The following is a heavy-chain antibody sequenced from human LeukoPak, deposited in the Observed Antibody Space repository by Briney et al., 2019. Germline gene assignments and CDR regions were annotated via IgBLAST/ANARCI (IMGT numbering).Heavy chain of an antibody. CDR3: ARQVDIVVVVAATHPFDY. V-gene: IGHV4-59*08. CDR1: GGSISSYY. CDR2: IYYSGST. J-gene: IGHJ4*02. Sequence: SETLSLTCTVSGGSISSYYWSWIRQPPGKGLEWIGYIYYSGSTNYNPSLKSRVTISVDTSKNQFSLKLSSVTAADTAVYYCARQVDIVVVVAATHPFDYWGQGTLVTVSS. D-gene: IGHD2-15*01.